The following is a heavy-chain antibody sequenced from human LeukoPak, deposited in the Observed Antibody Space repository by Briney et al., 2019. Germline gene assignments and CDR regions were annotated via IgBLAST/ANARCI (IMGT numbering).Heavy chain of an antibody. V-gene: IGHV1-8*01. CDR3: ARGSARRTYGGNYLSY. J-gene: IGHJ4*02. D-gene: IGHD4-23*01. CDR1: GYTFTSYD. Sequence: GASVKVSCKASGYTFTSYDINWVRQATGQGLEWMGWMNPNSGNTGYAQKFQGRVTMTRNTSISTAYMELSSPRSEDTAVYYCARGSARRTYGGNYLSYWGQGTLVTVSS. CDR2: MNPNSGNT.